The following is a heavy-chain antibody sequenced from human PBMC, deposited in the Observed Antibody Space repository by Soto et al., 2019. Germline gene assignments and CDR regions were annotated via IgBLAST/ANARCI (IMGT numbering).Heavy chain of an antibody. D-gene: IGHD6-19*01. CDR1: GFFFSSYT. V-gene: IGHV3-23*01. CDR3: AKARDQQWVRLPFDY. J-gene: IGHJ4*02. CDR2: FSATSENT. Sequence: EVQLLESGGGLVQPGGSLRLSCVGSGFFFSSYTMTWVRQAPGKGLEWVSSFSATSENTYYADSVRGRFTISRDNSNNTLFLQMNSLTAEDTAMYYCAKARDQQWVRLPFDYWCQGILVIVSS.